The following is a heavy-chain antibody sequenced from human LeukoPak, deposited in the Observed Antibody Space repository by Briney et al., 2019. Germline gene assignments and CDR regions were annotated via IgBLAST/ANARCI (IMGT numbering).Heavy chain of an antibody. V-gene: IGHV3-11*04. Sequence: PGESLRLSCAASGFNVSDYYMSWIRQSPGKGLEWVSHIVISGGTTYYTDSVKGRFTISRDNAKNSLYLQMNRLRAEDTAVYYCARVGGYSYDLDYWGQGTLVTVSS. J-gene: IGHJ4*02. CDR2: IVISGGTT. CDR1: GFNVSDYY. D-gene: IGHD5-18*01. CDR3: ARVGGYSYDLDY.